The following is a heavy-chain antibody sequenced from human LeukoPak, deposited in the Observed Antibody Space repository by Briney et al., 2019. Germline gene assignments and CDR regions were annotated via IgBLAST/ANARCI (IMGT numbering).Heavy chain of an antibody. CDR1: GGSNSSSNYC. CDR3: ARYIAAAHDY. J-gene: IGHJ4*02. CDR2: ICYSGST. Sequence: PSETLFLTRTVSGGSNSSSNYCWGWIRQPPGKGLEWIATICYSGSTYYNPSLKSRVTISVDTSRDQFSLRLRSVTAADTAVYYCARYIAAAHDYWGQGTLVTVSS. V-gene: IGHV4-39*07. D-gene: IGHD6-13*01.